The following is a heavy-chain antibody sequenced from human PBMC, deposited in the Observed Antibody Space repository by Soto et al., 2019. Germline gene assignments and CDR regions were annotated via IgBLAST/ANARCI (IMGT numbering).Heavy chain of an antibody. V-gene: IGHV1-46*03. CDR3: ARGLFAGDV. Sequence: QVQLVQSGAEVKKPGASVKVSCKASGYTFTSYYIHWVRQAPGQGLEWMGIINPNGGCTNNPQEFQGRVTMTRDTSTSTVYMHLSSLTSEDTAVYYCARGLFAGDVWGKGTTVTVSS. J-gene: IGHJ6*04. CDR1: GYTFTSYY. CDR2: INPNGGCT.